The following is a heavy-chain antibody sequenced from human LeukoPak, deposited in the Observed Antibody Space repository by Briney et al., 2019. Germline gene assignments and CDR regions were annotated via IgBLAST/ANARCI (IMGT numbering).Heavy chain of an antibody. J-gene: IGHJ5*02. V-gene: IGHV5-10-1*01. CDR2: IDPSASYT. CDR1: GSTFTSYC. Sequence: PGESLQICRQASGSTFTSYCISWVRQVPGEGVEGGVRIDPSASYTNYSPSFQGHVTISADKSISTAYLQRSSLKASDTAMYYCATADVLTGSLYDHWGQGTLVTVSS. CDR3: ATADVLTGSLYDH. D-gene: IGHD3-9*01.